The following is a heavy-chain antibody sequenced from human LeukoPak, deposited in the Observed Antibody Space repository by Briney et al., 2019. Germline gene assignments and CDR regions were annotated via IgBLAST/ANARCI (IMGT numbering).Heavy chain of an antibody. V-gene: IGHV1-46*01. J-gene: IGHJ4*02. Sequence: ASVKVSCKASGYTFTSYYMHWVRQAPGQGLEWMGIINPSGGSTSYAQKLQGRVTMTTDTSTSTAYMELRSLRSDDTAVYYCARRTNYGDYVAAFDYWGQGTLVTVSS. CDR2: INPSGGST. D-gene: IGHD4-17*01. CDR3: ARRTNYGDYVAAFDY. CDR1: GYTFTSYY.